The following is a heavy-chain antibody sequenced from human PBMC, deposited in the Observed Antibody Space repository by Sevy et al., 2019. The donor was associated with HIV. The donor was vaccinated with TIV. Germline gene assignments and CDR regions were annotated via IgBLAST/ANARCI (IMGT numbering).Heavy chain of an antibody. D-gene: IGHD6-6*01. Sequence: GGSLRLSCAASGFTFSSYAMHWVRQAPGKGLEWVAVISYDGSNKYYADSVKGRFTISRDNSKNTLYLQMNSLRAEDTAVYYCARDHSIAARPTYFDYWGQGTLVTVSS. V-gene: IGHV3-30-3*01. CDR2: ISYDGSNK. J-gene: IGHJ4*02. CDR1: GFTFSSYA. CDR3: ARDHSIAARPTYFDY.